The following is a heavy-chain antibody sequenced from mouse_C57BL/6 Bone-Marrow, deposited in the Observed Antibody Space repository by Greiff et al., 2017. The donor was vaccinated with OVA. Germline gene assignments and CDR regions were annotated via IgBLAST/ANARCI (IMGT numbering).Heavy chain of an antibody. CDR2: IDPENGDT. CDR1: GFNIKDDY. D-gene: IGHD1-1*01. V-gene: IGHV14-4*01. Sequence: EVQLQESGAELVRPGASVKLSCTASGFNIKDDYMHWVKQRPEQGLEWIGWIDPENGDTEYASQFQGKATITADTSSNTAYLQLSSLTSEDTAVYYCTTYYYGLDYFDYWGQGTTLTVSS. CDR3: TTYYYGLDYFDY. J-gene: IGHJ2*01.